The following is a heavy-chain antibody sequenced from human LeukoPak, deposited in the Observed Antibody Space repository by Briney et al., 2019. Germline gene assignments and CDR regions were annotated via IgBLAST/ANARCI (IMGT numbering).Heavy chain of an antibody. D-gene: IGHD3-22*01. CDR2: IYSGGST. V-gene: IGHV3-66*01. J-gene: IGHJ4*02. CDR1: GFTVSSNY. Sequence: GGSLRLSCAASGFTVSSNYMSWVRQAPGKGLEWVSVIYSGGSTYYADSVKGRFTISRDNSKNTLYLQMNSLRAEDTAVYYCARDRIRATYYYDSSGYWGQGTLVTVSS. CDR3: ARDRIRATYYYDSSGY.